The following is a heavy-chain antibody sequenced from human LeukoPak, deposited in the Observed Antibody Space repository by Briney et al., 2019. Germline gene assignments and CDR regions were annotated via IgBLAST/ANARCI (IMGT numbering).Heavy chain of an antibody. D-gene: IGHD2-2*01. Sequence: ASVKVSCKASGYTFTGYYMHWVRQAPGQGLEWMGWINPNSGGTNYAQKFQGWVTMTRDTSISTAYMELSRPRSDDTAVYYCARGGDCSSTSCRIFDYWGQGTLVTVSS. V-gene: IGHV1-2*04. CDR3: ARGGDCSSTSCRIFDY. CDR2: INPNSGGT. J-gene: IGHJ4*02. CDR1: GYTFTGYY.